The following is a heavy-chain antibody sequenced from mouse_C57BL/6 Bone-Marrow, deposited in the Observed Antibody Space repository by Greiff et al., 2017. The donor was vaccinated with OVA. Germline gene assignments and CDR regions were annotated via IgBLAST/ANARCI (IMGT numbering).Heavy chain of an antibody. CDR3: ARNDYAWFAY. V-gene: IGHV1-52*01. Sequence: QVQLQQSGAELVRPGSSVKLSCKASGYTFTSYWMHWVKQRPIQGLEWIGNIDPSDSDTHYNQKFKDKATLTVDKSSSTAYMQLSSLTSEDSAVYYCARNDYAWFAYWGQGTLVTVSA. CDR2: IDPSDSDT. CDR1: GYTFTSYW. J-gene: IGHJ3*01. D-gene: IGHD2-4*01.